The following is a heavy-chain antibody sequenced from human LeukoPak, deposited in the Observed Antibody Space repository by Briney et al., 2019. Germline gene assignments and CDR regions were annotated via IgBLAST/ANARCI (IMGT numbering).Heavy chain of an antibody. Sequence: ASVKVSCKASGYSLSCYYMHWVRQAPGQGLEWMGWINPNMGGTTYAQNFQGRVTMTRDASISTTYMELNRLTSDDTAVYFCARSSGAYYYYMDVWGKGTTVTVSS. CDR2: INPNMGGT. CDR3: ARSSGAYYYYMDV. CDR1: GYSLSCYY. D-gene: IGHD6-25*01. J-gene: IGHJ6*03. V-gene: IGHV1-2*02.